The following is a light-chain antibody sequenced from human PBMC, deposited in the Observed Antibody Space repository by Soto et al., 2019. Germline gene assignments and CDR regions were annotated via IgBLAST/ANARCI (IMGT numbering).Light chain of an antibody. V-gene: IGKV1-5*01. CDR2: DAY. J-gene: IGKJ1*01. CDR1: QTISTW. Sequence: DIQVTQSPSTLSASVGDRVTITCRASQTISTWMAWYQQKPGKAPKLLIYDAYTLESGVPSRFSGSGSGTEFTLIISSLQPDDYATYYCQQYTNSNNPWTFGQGTKVDIK. CDR3: QQYTNSNNPWT.